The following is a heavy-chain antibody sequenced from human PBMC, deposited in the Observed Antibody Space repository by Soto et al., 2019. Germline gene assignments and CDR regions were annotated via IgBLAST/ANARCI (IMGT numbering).Heavy chain of an antibody. CDR3: VRFIAAVRFDY. V-gene: IGHV3-49*03. J-gene: IGHJ4*02. CDR2: IRSKAYGGTT. Sequence: GGSLRLSCTASGFTFGDYAMSWFRQAPGKGLEWVGFIRSKAYGGTTEYAASVKGRFTISRDDSKSIAYLQMNSLKTEDTAVYYCVRFIAAVRFDYWGQGTLVTVSS. D-gene: IGHD6-13*01. CDR1: GFTFGDYA.